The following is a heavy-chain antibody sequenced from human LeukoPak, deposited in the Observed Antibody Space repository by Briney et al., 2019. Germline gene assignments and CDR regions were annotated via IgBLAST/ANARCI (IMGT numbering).Heavy chain of an antibody. CDR2: ISYSGST. V-gene: IGHV4-59*01. D-gene: IGHD3-3*01. CDR1: GGXISSYF. Sequence: SETLSLTCIVSGGXISSYFWSWIRQPPGKGLEWIGYISYSGSTNYNPSLKSRVTISVDTSKNQFSLKLSSVNAADTAVYYCARSYFGRRYFFDYWGQGTLVTVSS. J-gene: IGHJ4*02. CDR3: ARSYFGRRYFFDY.